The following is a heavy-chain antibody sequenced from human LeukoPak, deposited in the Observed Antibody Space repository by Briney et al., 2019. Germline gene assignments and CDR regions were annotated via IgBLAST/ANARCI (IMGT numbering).Heavy chain of an antibody. CDR3: ANEYDYGDYFDY. Sequence: PGGSLRLSCAASGFTFSSYAMSWLRQAPGKGLEWVSAISGSGGSTYYADSVKGRFTISRDNSKNTPYLQMNSLRAEDTAVYYCANEYDYGDYFDYWGQGTLVTVSS. J-gene: IGHJ4*02. D-gene: IGHD4-17*01. CDR2: ISGSGGST. V-gene: IGHV3-23*01. CDR1: GFTFSSYA.